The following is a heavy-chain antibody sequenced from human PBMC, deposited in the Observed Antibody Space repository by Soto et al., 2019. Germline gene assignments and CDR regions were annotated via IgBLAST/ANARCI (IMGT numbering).Heavy chain of an antibody. CDR1: GFTFSNYA. CDR3: GTGTLTVVHGGPRPLAS. J-gene: IGHJ4*02. V-gene: IGHV3-23*01. CDR2: VAYNGDT. Sequence: GGSLILSCEASGFTFSNYAMTWVRQAPGKGLEWVSTVAYNGDTYSPDSVKGRFTISRDNSSTKLTLQMTSLRAEDTAVSFCGTGTLTVVHGGPRPLASSGQ. D-gene: IGHD4-4*01.